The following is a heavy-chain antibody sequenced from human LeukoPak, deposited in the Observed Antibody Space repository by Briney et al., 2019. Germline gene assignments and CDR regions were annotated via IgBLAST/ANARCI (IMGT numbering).Heavy chain of an antibody. Sequence: SETLSLTCAVSGGSLSGYYWTWIRQPPGKGLEWIGEINHSGSTNYNPSLKSRVTISVDTSKNQFSLKLSSVTAADTAVYYCARGSRSSSSWFNWFDPWGQGTLVTVSS. CDR1: GGSLSGYY. D-gene: IGHD6-13*01. CDR3: ARGSRSSSSWFNWFDP. J-gene: IGHJ5*02. CDR2: INHSGST. V-gene: IGHV4-34*01.